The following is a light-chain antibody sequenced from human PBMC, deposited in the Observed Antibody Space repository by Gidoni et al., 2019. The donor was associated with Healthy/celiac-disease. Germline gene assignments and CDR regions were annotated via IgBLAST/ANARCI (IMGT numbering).Light chain of an antibody. J-gene: IGLJ2*01. CDR2: QDS. V-gene: IGLV3-1*01. CDR3: QAWDSSTAV. Sequence: SYELTQPPSVSVSPGQTASITCSGDKLGDKYASWYQQKPGQSPVLVIYQDSKRPSGIPERFSGSNSANTATLTISGTQAMDEADYYCQAWDSSTAVFGGGTKLTVL. CDR1: KLGDKY.